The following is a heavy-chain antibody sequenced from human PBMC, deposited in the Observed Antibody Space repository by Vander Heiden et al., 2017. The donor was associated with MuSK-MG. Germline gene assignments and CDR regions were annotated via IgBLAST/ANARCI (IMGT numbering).Heavy chain of an antibody. CDR2: ISYDGSNK. CDR3: AKDVYSSSWSVSAYYYYYMDV. D-gene: IGHD6-13*01. CDR1: GFTFSSYG. Sequence: QVQLVESGGGVVQPGRSLRLSCAASGFTFSSYGMHWVRQAPGKGMEWVAVISYDGSNKYYADSVKGRFTISRNNSKNTLYLQMNSLRAEDTAVYYCAKDVYSSSWSVSAYYYYYMDVWGKGTTVTVSS. J-gene: IGHJ6*03. V-gene: IGHV3-30*18.